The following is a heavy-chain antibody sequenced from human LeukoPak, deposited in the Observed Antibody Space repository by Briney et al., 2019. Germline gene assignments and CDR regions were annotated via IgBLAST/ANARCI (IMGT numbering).Heavy chain of an antibody. CDR1: GFTFSIYA. V-gene: IGHV3-23*01. CDR3: AKDLMDSPTGYFDY. J-gene: IGHJ4*02. Sequence: GGSLRLSCAASGFTFSIYAMSWVRQAPGKGLEWVSAISGSGGSTYYADSVKGRFTISSDNSKNTLYLQMTSLRAEDTAVYYCAKDLMDSPTGYFDYWGQGTLVTVSS. CDR2: ISGSGGST. D-gene: IGHD3/OR15-3a*01.